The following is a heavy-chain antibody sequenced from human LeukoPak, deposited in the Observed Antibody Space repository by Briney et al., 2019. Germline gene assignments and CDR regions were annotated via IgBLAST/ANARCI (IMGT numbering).Heavy chain of an antibody. Sequence: GRSLRLSCTASGFTFSSFAIHWVRQAPGKGLEWVATISYDGTKKYHADPVKGRFTISRDNSKNTLFLEVNGLRADDTAVYFCARHRDLEPTRRSWIDYWGQGTLVTVSS. CDR3: ARHRDLEPTRRSWIDY. CDR2: ISYDGTKK. D-gene: IGHD1-14*01. V-gene: IGHV3-30-3*01. CDR1: GFTFSSFA. J-gene: IGHJ4*02.